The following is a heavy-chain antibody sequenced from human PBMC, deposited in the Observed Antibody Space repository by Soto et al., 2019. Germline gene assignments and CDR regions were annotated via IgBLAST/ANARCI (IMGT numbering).Heavy chain of an antibody. Sequence: QVQLQESGPGLVKPSETLFVTCTVSGGSTDSLYWSWVRQPPGKGLEWIGYVSYSGSTTYNPSLKSRVIVSIATSTNQFSLKFNSVNAADTAVYYCARQGSYDLLRGYYLFDYWGQGILVTVSS. CDR3: ARQGSYDLLRGYYLFDY. J-gene: IGHJ4*02. CDR2: VSYSGST. CDR1: GGSTDSLY. V-gene: IGHV4-59*08. D-gene: IGHD3-3*01.